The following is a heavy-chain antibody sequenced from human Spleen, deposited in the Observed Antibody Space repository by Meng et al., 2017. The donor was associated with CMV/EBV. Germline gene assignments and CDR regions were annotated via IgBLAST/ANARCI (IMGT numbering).Heavy chain of an antibody. CDR2: ISGSGGST. D-gene: IGHD3-22*01. V-gene: IGHV3-23*01. J-gene: IGHJ3*02. CDR1: GFTFSSYA. Sequence: GESLKISCAGSGFTFSSYAMHWVRQAPGKGLEWVSAISGSGGSTYYADSVKGRFTISRDNAKNTLYLQMNSLRAEDTAVYYCARASHYYDSAFDIWGQGTMVTVSS. CDR3: ARASHYYDSAFDI.